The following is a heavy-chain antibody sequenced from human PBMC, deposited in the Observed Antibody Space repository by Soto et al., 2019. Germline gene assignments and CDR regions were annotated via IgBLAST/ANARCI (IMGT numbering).Heavy chain of an antibody. D-gene: IGHD2-15*01. CDR3: ATSRYCSGGSCSLPDY. V-gene: IGHV1-18*01. J-gene: IGHJ4*02. CDR1: GYTFTSYG. CDR2: ISAYNGNT. Sequence: QVQLVQSGAEVKKPGASVKVSCKASGYTFTSYGISWVRQAPGQGLEWMGWISAYNGNTNYAQKLQGRVTMTTDTPTSTGDMELRSLRSDDTAVYYCATSRYCSGGSCSLPDYWGQGTLVTVSS.